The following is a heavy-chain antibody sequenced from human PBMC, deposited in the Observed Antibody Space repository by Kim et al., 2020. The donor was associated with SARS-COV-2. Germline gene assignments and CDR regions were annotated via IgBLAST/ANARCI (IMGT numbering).Heavy chain of an antibody. CDR2: IYYSGST. CDR1: GGSISSYY. D-gene: IGHD6-19*01. CDR3: ARVASSIAVAVAFDP. J-gene: IGHJ5*02. V-gene: IGHV4-59*01. Sequence: SETLSLTCTVSGGSISSYYWSWIRQPPGKGLEWIGYIYYSGSTNYNPPRKSRVTISVDTSKNQFSLKLSSVSAADTAVYYCARVASSIAVAVAFDPWGQGTLVTVSS.